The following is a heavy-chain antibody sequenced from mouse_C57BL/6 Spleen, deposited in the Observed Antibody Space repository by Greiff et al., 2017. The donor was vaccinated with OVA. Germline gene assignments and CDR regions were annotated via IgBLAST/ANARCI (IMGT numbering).Heavy chain of an antibody. Sequence: QVQLQQPGAELVKPGASVKLSCKASGYTFTSYWMHWVKQRPGQGLEWIGMIHPNSGSTNYNEKFKSKATLTVDKSSSTAYMQLSSLTSEDSAVYYCATLYYGYEEGFAYWGQGTLVTVSA. CDR2: IHPNSGST. CDR3: ATLYYGYEEGFAY. D-gene: IGHD2-2*01. CDR1: GYTFTSYW. V-gene: IGHV1-64*01. J-gene: IGHJ3*01.